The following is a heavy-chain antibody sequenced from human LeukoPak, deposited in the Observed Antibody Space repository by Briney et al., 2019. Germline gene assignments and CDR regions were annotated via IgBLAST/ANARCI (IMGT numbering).Heavy chain of an antibody. J-gene: IGHJ5*02. CDR1: GGSISSYY. Sequence: SETLSLTCTVSGGSISSYYWSWIRQPPGKGLEWIGYIYYSGSTNYNPSLKSRVTISVDTSKNQFSLKLSSVTAADTAVYYCARYRWGIAVADTNWFDPWGQGTLVTVSS. CDR3: ARYRWGIAVADTNWFDP. D-gene: IGHD6-19*01. CDR2: IYYSGST. V-gene: IGHV4-59*01.